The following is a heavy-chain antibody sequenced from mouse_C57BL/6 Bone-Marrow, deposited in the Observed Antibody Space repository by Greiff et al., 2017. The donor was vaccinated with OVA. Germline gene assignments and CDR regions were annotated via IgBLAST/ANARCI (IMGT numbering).Heavy chain of an antibody. J-gene: IGHJ1*03. V-gene: IGHV5-4*03. Sequence: EVMLVESGGGLVKPGGSLKLSCAASGFTFSSYAMSWVRQTPEKRLEWVATISDGGSYTYYPDNVKGRFTISRDNAKNNLYLQMSHLKSEDTAMYYCARGVGDYYGSSYEYFDVWGTGTTVTVSS. CDR3: ARGVGDYYGSSYEYFDV. D-gene: IGHD1-1*01. CDR2: ISDGGSYT. CDR1: GFTFSSYA.